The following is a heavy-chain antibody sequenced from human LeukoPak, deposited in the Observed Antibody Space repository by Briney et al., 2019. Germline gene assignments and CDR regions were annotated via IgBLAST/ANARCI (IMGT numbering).Heavy chain of an antibody. D-gene: IGHD1-26*01. V-gene: IGHV3-48*04. CDR1: GFTFRSYG. Sequence: PGGSLRLSCAASGFTFRSYGMDWVRQAPGKGLEWVSYISSDSNIIYYADSVKGRFTISRDNAKNSLYLQIDSLRADDTAVYYCVRHHPSQWELPFDYWGQGTLVTVSS. CDR2: ISSDSNII. J-gene: IGHJ4*02. CDR3: VRHHPSQWELPFDY.